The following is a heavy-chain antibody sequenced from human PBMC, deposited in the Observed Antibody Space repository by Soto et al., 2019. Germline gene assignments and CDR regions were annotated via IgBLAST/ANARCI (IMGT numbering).Heavy chain of an antibody. Sequence: QVQLVESGGGVVQPGRSLRLSCAASGFTFSSYAMHWVRQAPGKGREWVGLISNDGSNKYYADSVKGRFTISRDNSKNTLYLQMNSLTAEDAAIYYCARNHNYYFDYWGQGTLVTVSS. CDR2: ISNDGSNK. V-gene: IGHV3-30-3*01. CDR3: ARNHNYYFDY. CDR1: GFTFSSYA. J-gene: IGHJ4*02.